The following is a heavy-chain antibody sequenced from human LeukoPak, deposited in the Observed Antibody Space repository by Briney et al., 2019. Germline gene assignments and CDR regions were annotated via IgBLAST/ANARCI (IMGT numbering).Heavy chain of an antibody. V-gene: IGHV1-2*02. Sequence: GASVKVSCTASGYSFSDYYIHWLRQAPGQGLEWMGWINPKSGGTNYAQNFQGRVTMTRDTSSTTVYMELTRLRSDDTAVYYCARPLGSLKEYWWFDPWGQGTLVTVPS. D-gene: IGHD2/OR15-2a*01. J-gene: IGHJ5*02. CDR3: ARPLGSLKEYWWFDP. CDR1: GYSFSDYY. CDR2: INPKSGGT.